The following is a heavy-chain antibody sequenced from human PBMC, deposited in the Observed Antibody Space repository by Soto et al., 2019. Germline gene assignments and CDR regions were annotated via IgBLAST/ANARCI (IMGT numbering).Heavy chain of an antibody. Sequence: QITLKESGPTLVKPTQTLTLTCTFSGFSHTTRGVGVGWIRQPPGKALEWLALIYWDDDKRYSPSLKSRLTITKDTSKNQVVLTLTNMDPVDTATYYCAHVPGSGQLLYSYYYYMDVWGKGATVAVS. CDR2: IYWDDDK. CDR3: AHVPGSGQLLYSYYYYMDV. D-gene: IGHD3-10*01. CDR1: GFSHTTRGVG. J-gene: IGHJ6*03. V-gene: IGHV2-5*02.